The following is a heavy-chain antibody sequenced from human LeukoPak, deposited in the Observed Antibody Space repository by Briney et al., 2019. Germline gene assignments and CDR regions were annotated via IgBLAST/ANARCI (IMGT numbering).Heavy chain of an antibody. Sequence: SETLSLTCTVSGGSISSYYWSWIRQPAGKGLEWIGRIYTSGSTNYNPSLKSRVTMSVDTSKNQFSLNLTSVTAADTAVYYCARVGRFTIVRGVITKRKYYYYYMDVWGKGTTVTISS. J-gene: IGHJ6*03. CDR2: IYTSGST. D-gene: IGHD3-10*01. CDR1: GGSISSYY. V-gene: IGHV4-4*07. CDR3: ARVGRFTIVRGVITKRKYYYYYMDV.